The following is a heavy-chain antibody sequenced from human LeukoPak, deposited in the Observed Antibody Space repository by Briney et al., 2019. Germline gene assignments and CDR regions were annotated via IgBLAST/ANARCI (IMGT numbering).Heavy chain of an antibody. J-gene: IGHJ4*02. Sequence: ASVKVSCKASGYTFTGYYMHWVRQAPGQGLEWMGWINPNSGGTNYAQKFQGRVTMTRGTSISTAYMELSRLRSDDTAVYYCARDYSGSYSFDYWGQGTLITVSS. V-gene: IGHV1-2*02. CDR3: ARDYSGSYSFDY. D-gene: IGHD1-26*01. CDR1: GYTFTGYY. CDR2: INPNSGGT.